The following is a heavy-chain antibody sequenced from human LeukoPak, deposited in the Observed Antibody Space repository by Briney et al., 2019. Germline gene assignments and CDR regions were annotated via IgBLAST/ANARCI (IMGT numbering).Heavy chain of an antibody. CDR2: IYHSGST. J-gene: IGHJ4*02. CDR3: ARHGGYQLLFLYYFDY. D-gene: IGHD2-2*01. CDR1: GASISSYY. Sequence: SETLSLTCTVSGASISSYYWSWIRQPPGKGLEWIGEIYHSGSTNYNPSLKSRVTISVDTSKNQFSLTLSSVTAADTAVYYCARHGGYQLLFLYYFDYWGQGTLVTVS. V-gene: IGHV4-34*01.